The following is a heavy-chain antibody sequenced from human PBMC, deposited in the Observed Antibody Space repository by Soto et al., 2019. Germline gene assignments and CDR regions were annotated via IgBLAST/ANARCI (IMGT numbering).Heavy chain of an antibody. CDR3: ATHLSDANLDH. V-gene: IGHV1-24*01. CDR1: GYTLPELS. CDR2: FDPEVDET. J-gene: IGHJ4*02. D-gene: IGHD2-2*01. Sequence: QVHLVQSGADVKKPGASVKVSCKVSGYTLPELSIHWVRQTPGKGLEWMGGFDPEVDETIYPQKFQDRVTMTEDTSSDTAYMELSSLTSEDTAMYYGATHLSDANLDHWGQGTMVTVSS.